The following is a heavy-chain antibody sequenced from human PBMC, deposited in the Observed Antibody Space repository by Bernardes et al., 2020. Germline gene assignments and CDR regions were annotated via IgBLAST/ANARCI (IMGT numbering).Heavy chain of an antibody. CDR3: ARGGGGTYYYDMDV. CDR2: IGTSNTYI. CDR1: GFTLSIYS. D-gene: IGHD3-16*01. J-gene: IGHJ6*03. V-gene: IGHV3-21*01. Sequence: GGSRRLSCAASGFTLSIYSMNWVRQPPGKGLEWIPSIGTSNTYIYYADSVKGRFTISRDNAKNSLYLQMNSLRAEDTAVYYCARGGGGTYYYDMDVWGKGTTVTVSS.